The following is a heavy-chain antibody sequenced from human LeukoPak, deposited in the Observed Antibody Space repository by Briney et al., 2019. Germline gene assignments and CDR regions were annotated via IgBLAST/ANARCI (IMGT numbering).Heavy chain of an antibody. J-gene: IGHJ4*02. D-gene: IGHD3-10*01. CDR1: GGTFSSYA. V-gene: IGHV1-69*05. CDR2: IIPIFGTA. CDR3: ARIGSQNSSPFDY. Sequence: SVKVSCKASGGTFSSYAISWVRQAPGQGLEWMGRIIPIFGTANYAQKFQGRVTITTDESTSTAYMELSSLRSEDTAVYYCARIGSQNSSPFDYWGQGTLVTVSS.